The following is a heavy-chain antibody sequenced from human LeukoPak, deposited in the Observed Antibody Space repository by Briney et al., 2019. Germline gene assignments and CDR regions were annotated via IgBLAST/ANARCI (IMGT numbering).Heavy chain of an antibody. CDR1: GGSFSGYY. V-gene: IGHV4-34*01. CDR2: INHSGST. Sequence: SETLSLTCAVYGGSFSGYYWSWIRQPPGKGLEWIGEINHSGSTNYNPSLKSRVTISVDTSKNQFSLKLSSVTAADTAVYHCARGTMVRGVIILVWGQGTLVTVSS. CDR3: ARGTMVRGVIILV. J-gene: IGHJ4*02. D-gene: IGHD3-10*01.